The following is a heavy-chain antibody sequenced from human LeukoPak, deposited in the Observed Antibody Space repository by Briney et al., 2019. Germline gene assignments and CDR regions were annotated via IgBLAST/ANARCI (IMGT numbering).Heavy chain of an antibody. J-gene: IGHJ4*02. Sequence: GASVKVSCKASGYTFTSYYMHWVRQAPGQGLEWMGIINPSGGSTSYAQKFQGRVTMTRDTSTSPGYMELSSLRSEDTAVYYCARDSGSSWFDYWGQGTLVTVSS. CDR3: ARDSGSSWFDY. CDR2: INPSGGST. CDR1: GYTFTSYY. V-gene: IGHV1-46*01. D-gene: IGHD6-13*01.